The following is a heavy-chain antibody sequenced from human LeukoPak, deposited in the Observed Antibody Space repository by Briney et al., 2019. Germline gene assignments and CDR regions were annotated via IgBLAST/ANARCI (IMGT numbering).Heavy chain of an antibody. CDR2: INTDGSST. D-gene: IGHD6-13*01. CDR1: GFTFSSYW. V-gene: IGHV3-74*01. J-gene: IGHJ4*02. Sequence: GGALRLSCAASGFTFSSYWMHWGRQAPGKGLVWVSRINTDGSSTSYADSVKGRFTISRDNAKNTLYLQMNSLRAEDTAVYYCARIRSKQPALDYWGQGTLVTVSS. CDR3: ARIRSKQPALDY.